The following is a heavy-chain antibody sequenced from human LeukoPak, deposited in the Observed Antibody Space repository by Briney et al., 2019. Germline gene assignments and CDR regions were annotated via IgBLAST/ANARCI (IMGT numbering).Heavy chain of an antibody. CDR2: ITPTGSPL. Sequence: PGESLRLSCAASGFTYSDYYMSWIRQAPGKGLEWVSYITPTGSPLYYADSVKGRFTISRDNAKNSLYLQMNSLRADDTAVYYCAIGHWQLEVWGQGTLVTVSS. CDR3: AIGHWQLEV. CDR1: GFTYSDYY. J-gene: IGHJ4*02. V-gene: IGHV3-11*01. D-gene: IGHD1-1*01.